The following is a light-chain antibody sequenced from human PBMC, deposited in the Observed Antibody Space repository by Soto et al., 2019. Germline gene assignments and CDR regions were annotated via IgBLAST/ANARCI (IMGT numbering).Light chain of an antibody. J-gene: IGKJ5*01. Sequence: EIVLTQYPGTLSFSPGERATLSFKASQSVSSSRLAWYRQKPGQTPRLLIYDASNRATGIPARFSGSGSGTDFTLTISSLEPEDFAVYYCQQRSNWPPKITFGQGTRLEIK. CDR3: QQRSNWPPKIT. CDR1: QSVSSS. V-gene: IGKV3-11*01. CDR2: DAS.